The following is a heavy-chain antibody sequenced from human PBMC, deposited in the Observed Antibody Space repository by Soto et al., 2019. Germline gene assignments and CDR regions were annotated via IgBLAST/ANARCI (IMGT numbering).Heavy chain of an antibody. Sequence: QVQLVESGGGVVQPGRSLRLSCAASGFTFSSYAMHWVRQAPGKGLEWVAVISYDGSNKYYADSVKGRFTISRDNSKNTLYLQRNILRAEDMAVYYCARDPLWGTAMVLWYFDLWGRGTLVTVSS. V-gene: IGHV3-30-3*01. J-gene: IGHJ2*01. CDR3: ARDPLWGTAMVLWYFDL. CDR1: GFTFSSYA. CDR2: ISYDGSNK. D-gene: IGHD5-18*01.